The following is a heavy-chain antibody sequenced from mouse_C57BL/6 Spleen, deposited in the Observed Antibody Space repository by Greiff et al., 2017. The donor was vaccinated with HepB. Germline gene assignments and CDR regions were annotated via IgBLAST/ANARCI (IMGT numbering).Heavy chain of an antibody. CDR3: ALDSSGYWFAY. V-gene: IGHV1-82*01. Sequence: VQLQQSGPELVKPGASVKISCKASGYAFSSSWMNWVKQRPGKGLVWIGRIYPGDGDTNYNGKFKGKATLTADKSSSTAYMQLSSLTSEDSAVYFCALDSSGYWFAYWGQGTLVTVSA. D-gene: IGHD3-2*02. J-gene: IGHJ3*01. CDR1: GYAFSSSW. CDR2: IYPGDGDT.